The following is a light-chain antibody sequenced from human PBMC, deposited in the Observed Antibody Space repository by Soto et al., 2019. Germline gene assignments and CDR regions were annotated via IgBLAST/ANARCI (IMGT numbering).Light chain of an antibody. Sequence: QSALTQPPSVSAAPGQKVTITCSGGSSNIGNNFVAWYHQLPGTAPKLLIYDNNQRPSGIPDRFSGSKSGTSATLGITGLQTGDEADYFCEAWDSSLRAVLFGGGTKLTVL. J-gene: IGLJ2*01. CDR1: SSNIGNNF. V-gene: IGLV1-51*01. CDR2: DNN. CDR3: EAWDSSLRAVL.